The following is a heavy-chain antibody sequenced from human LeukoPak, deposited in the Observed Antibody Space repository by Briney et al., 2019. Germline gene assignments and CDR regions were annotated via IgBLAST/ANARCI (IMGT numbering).Heavy chain of an antibody. D-gene: IGHD3-22*01. V-gene: IGHV5-51*01. CDR3: ARTYYYDSSGSHGAKYFDY. CDR2: IYPGDSDT. CDR1: GYSFTSCW. Sequence: GESLKLSCKGSGYSFTSCWIGWVRQMPGKGLEWMGIIYPGDSDTRYSPSFQGQVTISADKSISTAYLQWSSLKASDTAMYYCARTYYYDSSGSHGAKYFDYWGQGTLVTVSS. J-gene: IGHJ4*02.